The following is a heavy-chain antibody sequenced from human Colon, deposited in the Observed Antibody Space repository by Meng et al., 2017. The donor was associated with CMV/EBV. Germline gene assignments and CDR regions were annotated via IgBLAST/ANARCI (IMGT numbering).Heavy chain of an antibody. CDR2: INQDGSEK. Sequence: GESLKISCAASGFTFSNYWMSWVRQAPGKGLEWVANINQDGSEKHYVGSVKGRFTISRDNAKNSLYLQMNSLRAEDAAVYYCARRPLGFCSSMSCQPLWYFDLWGRDTLVTVSS. V-gene: IGHV3-7*01. D-gene: IGHD2-2*01. CDR3: ARRPLGFCSSMSCQPLWYFDL. J-gene: IGHJ2*01. CDR1: GFTFSNYW.